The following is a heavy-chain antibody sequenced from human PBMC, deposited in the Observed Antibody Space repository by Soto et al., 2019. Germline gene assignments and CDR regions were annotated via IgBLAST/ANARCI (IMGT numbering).Heavy chain of an antibody. D-gene: IGHD6-19*01. Sequence: GPSVKVSCKASGYTFTGYYMHWVRQAPGQGLEWMGWINPNSGGTNYAQKFQGWVTMTRDTSISTAYMELSRLRSDDTAVYYCARSITSSSGWVFDYWGQGTLVTVSS. CDR2: INPNSGGT. CDR1: GYTFTGYY. CDR3: ARSITSSSGWVFDY. J-gene: IGHJ4*02. V-gene: IGHV1-2*04.